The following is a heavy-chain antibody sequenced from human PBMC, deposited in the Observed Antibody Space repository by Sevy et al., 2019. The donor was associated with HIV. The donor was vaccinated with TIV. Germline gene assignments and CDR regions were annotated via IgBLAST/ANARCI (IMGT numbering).Heavy chain of an antibody. V-gene: IGHV3-21*01. CDR3: ARDFTIFGVVSGIDY. CDR1: GFTFRSYS. Sequence: GGCLRLSCAASGFTFRSYSMSWVRQAPGKGLEWLSSISDDSRYIYYSDSVKGRFTISRANAKSSLYLQMNSLRVEDPAIYYCARDFTIFGVVSGIDYWGQGNLVTVSS. CDR2: ISDDSRYI. J-gene: IGHJ4*02. D-gene: IGHD3-3*01.